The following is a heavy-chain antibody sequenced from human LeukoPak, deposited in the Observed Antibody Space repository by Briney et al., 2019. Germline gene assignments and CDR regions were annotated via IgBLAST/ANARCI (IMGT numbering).Heavy chain of an antibody. CDR3: ARDSGFGNNWFDP. CDR2: IYYSGST. CDR1: GGSXXSGGYY. V-gene: IGHV4-31*02. D-gene: IGHD5-12*01. Sequence: TXXLTXTXXGGSXXSGGYYWSWIRQHPGRGLEWIGYIYYSGSTYYNPSLKSRVTISVDTSKNQFSLKLSSVTAADTAVYYCARDSGFGNNWFDPWGQGTLVTVSS. J-gene: IGHJ5*02.